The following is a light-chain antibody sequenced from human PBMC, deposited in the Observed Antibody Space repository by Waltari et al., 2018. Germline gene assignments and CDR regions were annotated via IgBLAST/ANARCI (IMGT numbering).Light chain of an antibody. CDR3: NSYTSGRTWV. V-gene: IGLV2-14*03. J-gene: IGLJ3*02. CDR2: DVN. Sequence: QSALTQPASVSGSPGQSIIISCTGTSSDVGGNNHVSWFLHHPGKAPKLMIHDVNERPAGFSSRFSGSKAGNTASLTSSGLQAEDEAMYYCNSYTSGRTWVFGGGTRLTVL. CDR1: SSDVGGNNH.